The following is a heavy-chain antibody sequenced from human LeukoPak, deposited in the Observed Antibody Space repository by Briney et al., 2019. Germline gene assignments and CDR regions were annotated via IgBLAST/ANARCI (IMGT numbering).Heavy chain of an antibody. Sequence: GGSLRLSCAASGFTFSSYGMHWVRQAPGKGLEWVAFIRYDGSNKYYADSVKGRFTISRDNSKYTLYLQMNSLRAEDTAVYYCAKDAMDNILTGYYLDDWGQGTPVTVSS. D-gene: IGHD3-9*01. CDR3: AKDAMDNILTGYYLDD. V-gene: IGHV3-30*02. J-gene: IGHJ4*02. CDR1: GFTFSSYG. CDR2: IRYDGSNK.